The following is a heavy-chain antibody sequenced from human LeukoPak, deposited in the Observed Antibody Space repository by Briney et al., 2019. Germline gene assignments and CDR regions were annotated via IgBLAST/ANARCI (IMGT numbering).Heavy chain of an antibody. V-gene: IGHV3-7*03. J-gene: IGHJ6*02. CDR1: GFTFSNYW. CDR2: INRDGSER. Sequence: GGSLRLSCAASGFTFSNYWMTWVRQAPGKGLEWVANINRDGSERYYVDSVKGRFTISRDDAKSSLYLQMNSLRAEDTAVYYCARRNAMDVWGQGTAVIVFS. CDR3: ARRNAMDV.